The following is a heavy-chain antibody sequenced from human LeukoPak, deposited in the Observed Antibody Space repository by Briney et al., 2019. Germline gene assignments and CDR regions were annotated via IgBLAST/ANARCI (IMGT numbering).Heavy chain of an antibody. V-gene: IGHV1-2*02. CDR3: ARDLGHDQTFDY. Sequence: ASVTVSCTASGYIFTGYYMHWVRQAPGQGLEWVGWINPNSGDTNYAQKFQGRVTMTRDTSISTVYMELSRLRSDDTAVYYCARDLGHDQTFDYWGQGTLVTVSS. CDR1: GYIFTGYY. CDR2: INPNSGDT. J-gene: IGHJ4*02. D-gene: IGHD2-2*01.